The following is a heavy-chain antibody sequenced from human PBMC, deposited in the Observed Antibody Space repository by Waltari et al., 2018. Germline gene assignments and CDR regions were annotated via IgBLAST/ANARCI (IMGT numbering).Heavy chain of an antibody. CDR1: GFTFSNYA. D-gene: IGHD3-10*01. J-gene: IGHJ6*02. CDR2: ISGNGGGT. V-gene: IGHV3-23*01. CDR3: AKDRVKWDV. Sequence: EEQLLESGGGLVQPGGSLRLSCAASGFTFSNYAMSWVRQAPGKGLRWVASISGNGGGTHYADSVKGRFTISRDNSKNTLYVQMNSLRAEDTAVYYCAKDRVKWDVWGQGTTVTVSS.